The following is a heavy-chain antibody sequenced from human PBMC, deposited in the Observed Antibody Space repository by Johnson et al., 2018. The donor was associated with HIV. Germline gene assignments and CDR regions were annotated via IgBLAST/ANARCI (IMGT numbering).Heavy chain of an antibody. CDR3: ARDLDLREDLAFDI. Sequence: QVQLVESGGGVVQPGRSLRLSCAASGFTFSSYGMHWVRQAPGKGLEWVAVISYDGNNKYYADSVKGRFTISRDNSKNTLYLQMNSLRAEDTALYYCARDLDLREDLAFDIWGQGTMVTVSS. CDR1: GFTFSSYG. V-gene: IGHV3-30*03. J-gene: IGHJ3*02. D-gene: IGHD1-1*01. CDR2: ISYDGNNK.